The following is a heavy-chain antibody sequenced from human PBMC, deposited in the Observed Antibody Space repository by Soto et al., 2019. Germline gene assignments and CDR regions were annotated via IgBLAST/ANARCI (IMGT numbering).Heavy chain of an antibody. Sequence: PWGSLRLSCAASGFSFSNYGMHWVRQAPGKGLEWVAFVSSDGSNKYYADSVKGRFTISRDNSKSTLYLQVDSLRVDDTAVYYCAKDRVIQLLPIWPDPWGQGTLVTVSS. D-gene: IGHD2-2*01. CDR1: GFSFSNYG. CDR3: AKDRVIQLLPIWPDP. V-gene: IGHV3-30*18. CDR2: VSSDGSNK. J-gene: IGHJ5*02.